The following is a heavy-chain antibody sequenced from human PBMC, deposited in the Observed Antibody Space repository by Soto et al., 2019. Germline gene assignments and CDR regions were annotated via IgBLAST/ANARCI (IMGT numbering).Heavy chain of an antibody. CDR2: ISSDGSHE. CDR1: GFSFNRFA. V-gene: IGHV3-30*18. J-gene: IGHJ4*02. D-gene: IGHD3-22*01. Sequence: QLELVESGGGVVHPGTSLRLSCAASGFSFNRFATHWVRQAPGKGLEWVALISSDGSHEMYADSVKGRFTISRENSKNRLYLQMNNLRVEDTDLYFCAKDRVPVGSVVIIPYYFDVWGRGTLVTVSS. CDR3: AKDRVPVGSVVIIPYYFDV.